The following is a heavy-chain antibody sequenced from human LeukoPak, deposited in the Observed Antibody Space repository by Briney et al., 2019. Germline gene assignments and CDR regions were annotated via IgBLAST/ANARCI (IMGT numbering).Heavy chain of an antibody. J-gene: IGHJ4*02. CDR3: VRGSIAAAGPLFDN. CDR2: TYYRSKWYY. CDR1: GDSVSNNSAA. V-gene: IGHV6-1*01. D-gene: IGHD6-13*01. Sequence: SQTLSLTCAISGDSVSNNSAAWNWIRQSPSRGLEWLGRTYYRSKWYYGYAVSVKSRITINPDTSKNQFSLQLNSVTPEDTAVYYCVRGSIAAAGPLFDNRGQGTLVTVSS.